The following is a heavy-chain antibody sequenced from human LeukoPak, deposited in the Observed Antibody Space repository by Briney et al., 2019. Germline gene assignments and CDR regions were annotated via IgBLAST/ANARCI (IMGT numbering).Heavy chain of an antibody. V-gene: IGHV1-2*02. CDR1: GYTFTGYY. D-gene: IGHD3-3*01. Sequence: GSVKVSCKASGYTFTGYYMHWVRQAPGQGLEWMGWINPNSGGTNYAQKFQGRVTMTRDTSISTAYMELRSLRSDDTAVYYCARGGGFLEWLLGDWGQGTLVTVSS. CDR3: ARGGGFLEWLLGD. J-gene: IGHJ4*02. CDR2: INPNSGGT.